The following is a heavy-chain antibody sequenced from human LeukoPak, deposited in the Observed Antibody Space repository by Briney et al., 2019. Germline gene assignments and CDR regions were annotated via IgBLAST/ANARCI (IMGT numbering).Heavy chain of an antibody. D-gene: IGHD1-1*01. CDR1: EYIFTGYY. CDR2: ISGYNGNT. J-gene: IGHJ5*02. CDR3: ARDGTPGTTFRFDP. Sequence: ASVKVSCKASEYIFTGYYMHWVRQAPGQGLEWMGWISGYNGNTNYAQKFQARVTMTTDTSTTTAYMELRSLRSDDTAVYYCARDGTPGTTFRFDPWGQGTLVIVSS. V-gene: IGHV1-18*01.